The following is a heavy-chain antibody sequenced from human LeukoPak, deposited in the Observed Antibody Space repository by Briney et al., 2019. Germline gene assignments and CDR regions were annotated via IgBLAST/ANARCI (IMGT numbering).Heavy chain of an antibody. D-gene: IGHD6-6*01. CDR1: GGTFSSYA. J-gene: IGHJ6*02. Sequence: SVKVSCKAAGGTFSSYAISWVRQAPGQGLEWMGGIIPIFGTANYAQKFQGRVTITADESTSTAYMELSSLRSEDTAVYYCARLPLRSIAVGYYGMDVWGQGTTVTVSS. CDR3: ARLPLRSIAVGYYGMDV. V-gene: IGHV1-69*13. CDR2: IIPIFGTA.